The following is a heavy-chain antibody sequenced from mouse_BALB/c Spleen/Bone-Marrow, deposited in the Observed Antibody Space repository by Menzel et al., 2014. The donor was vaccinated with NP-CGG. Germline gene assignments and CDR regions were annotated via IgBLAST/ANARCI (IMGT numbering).Heavy chain of an antibody. CDR2: IYTNDGST. V-gene: IGHV5-6-2*01. J-gene: IGHJ4*01. Sequence: EVKLMESGGGLVKVGESLKLSCAASGFTFSTYYMSWVRQTPEKRLELVAAIYTNDGSTYYPDTVKGRFAISGDNARNTLYLQMSSLKSEDTALYYCARRAFYALDYWGQGTSVTVSS. CDR1: GFTFSTYY. CDR3: ARRAFYALDY.